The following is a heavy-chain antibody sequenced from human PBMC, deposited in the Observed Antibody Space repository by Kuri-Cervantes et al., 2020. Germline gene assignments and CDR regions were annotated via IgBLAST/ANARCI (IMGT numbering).Heavy chain of an antibody. J-gene: IGHJ4*02. CDR3: AKDRGHPGIAVAGPIYYFDY. CDR1: GFTFDDYA. V-gene: IGHV3-9*01. Sequence: GGSLRLSCAASGFTFDDYAMHWVRQVPGKGLEWVAGINWNSGSIGYADSVKGRFTISRDNSKNTLYLQMNSLRAEDTAVYYCAKDRGHPGIAVAGPIYYFDYWGQGTLVTVSS. D-gene: IGHD6-19*01. CDR2: INWNSGSI.